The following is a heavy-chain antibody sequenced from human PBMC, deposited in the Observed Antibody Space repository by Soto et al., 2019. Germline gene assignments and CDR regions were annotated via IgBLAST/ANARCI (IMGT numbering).Heavy chain of an antibody. CDR3: ARAEGMATIAYFDY. CDR2: IYYSGST. Sequence: SETLSLTCTVSGGSISSYYSGWIRQPPGKGLEWIGYIYYSGSTNYNPSLKSRVTISVDTSKNQFSLKLSSVTAADTAVYYCARAEGMATIAYFDYWGQGTLVTVSS. J-gene: IGHJ4*02. D-gene: IGHD5-12*01. CDR1: GGSISSYY. V-gene: IGHV4-59*01.